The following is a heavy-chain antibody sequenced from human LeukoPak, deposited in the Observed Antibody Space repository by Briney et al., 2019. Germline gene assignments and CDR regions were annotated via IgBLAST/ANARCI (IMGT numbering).Heavy chain of an antibody. CDR1: GFSVSTNY. V-gene: IGHV3-53*01. CDR3: ATPSRGRYGTYYFDY. Sequence: GGSLRLSCAASGFSVSTNYMTWVRQASGKGLEWVSSIYSGGSTYYADSVKGRFTISRDNSKNTLYLQMNSLRAEDTAVYYCATPSRGRYGTYYFDYWGQGTLVTVSS. D-gene: IGHD5-18*01. J-gene: IGHJ4*02. CDR2: IYSGGST.